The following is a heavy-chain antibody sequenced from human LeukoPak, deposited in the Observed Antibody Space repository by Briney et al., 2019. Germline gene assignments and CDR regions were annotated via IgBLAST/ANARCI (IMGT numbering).Heavy chain of an antibody. J-gene: IGHJ4*02. Sequence: ASVKVSCKASGYTFTSYDINWVRQATGQGLEWMGWMNPNSGNTGYAQKFQGRVTMTRNTSISTAYMELSSLRSEDTVVYYCARRARKGSSGYYYYLDYWGQGTLVTVSS. D-gene: IGHD3-22*01. CDR2: MNPNSGNT. V-gene: IGHV1-8*01. CDR3: ARRARKGSSGYYYYLDY. CDR1: GYTFTSYD.